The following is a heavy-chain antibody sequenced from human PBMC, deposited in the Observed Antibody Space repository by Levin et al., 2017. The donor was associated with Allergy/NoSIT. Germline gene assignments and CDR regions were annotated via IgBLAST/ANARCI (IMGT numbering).Heavy chain of an antibody. CDR3: ARYDDEAMIDY. J-gene: IGHJ4*02. CDR1: GFTFSGHA. V-gene: IGHV3-23*01. CDR2: IPSNGYNT. Sequence: PGGSLRLSCVASGFTFSGHAMSWVRQAPGKGLEWVSAIPSNGYNTYYADSMKGRFTISRDDSKNTLYLEMHSLRAEDTAVYYCARYDDEAMIDYWGRGTLVTVSS. D-gene: IGHD3-16*01.